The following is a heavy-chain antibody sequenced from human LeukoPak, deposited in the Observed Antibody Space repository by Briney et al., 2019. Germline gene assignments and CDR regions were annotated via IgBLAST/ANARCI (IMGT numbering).Heavy chain of an antibody. CDR1: GGSISSYY. J-gene: IGHJ4*02. Sequence: SETLSLTCTVSGGSISSYYWGWIRQPPGKGLEWIGSIYYSGSTYYNPSLKSRVTISVDTSKNQFSLKLSSVTAADTAVYYCARAFEGTVTTDYWGQGTLVTVSS. CDR3: ARAFEGTVTTDY. CDR2: IYYSGST. D-gene: IGHD4-17*01. V-gene: IGHV4-39*07.